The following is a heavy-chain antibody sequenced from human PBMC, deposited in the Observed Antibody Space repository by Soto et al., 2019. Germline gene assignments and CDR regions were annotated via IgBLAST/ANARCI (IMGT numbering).Heavy chain of an antibody. D-gene: IGHD3-22*01. V-gene: IGHV5-51*01. CDR2: IYPGDSDT. CDR1: GYSFTSYW. CDR3: ARCPDHGGLLTSHYYYYYGMDV. J-gene: IGHJ6*02. Sequence: PGESLKISCKGSGYSFTSYWIGWVRQMPGKGLEWMGIIYPGDSDTRYSPSFQGQVTISADKSISTAYLQWSSLKASDTAMYYCARCPDHGGLLTSHYYYYYGMDVWGQGTTVTVSS.